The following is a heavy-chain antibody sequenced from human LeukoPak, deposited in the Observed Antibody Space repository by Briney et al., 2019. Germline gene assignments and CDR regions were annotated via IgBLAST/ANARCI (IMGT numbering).Heavy chain of an antibody. J-gene: IGHJ4*02. V-gene: IGHV1-2*02. CDR3: ARGDIIVASPYYFDY. CDR1: GYTVTGYD. CDR2: INPNSGGT. Sequence: ASVKVSCKASGYTVTGYDMHWVRQAPGQGLEWMGWINPNSGGTNYAQKFQGRVTMTRDTSISTAYMELSRLRSDDTAVYYCARGDIIVASPYYFDYWGQGTLVTVSS. D-gene: IGHD2-15*01.